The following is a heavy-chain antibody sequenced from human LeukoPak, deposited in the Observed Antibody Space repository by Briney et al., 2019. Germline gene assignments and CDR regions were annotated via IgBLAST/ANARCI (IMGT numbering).Heavy chain of an antibody. CDR2: INHSGST. Sequence: SETLSLTCTVSDGSISSYYWSWIRQPPGKGLEWIGEINHSGSTNYNSSLKSRVTISVDTSKNQFSLKLSSVTAADTAVYYCARGYYGSGSHCCHMDVWGKGTTITVS. D-gene: IGHD3-10*01. CDR3: ARGYYGSGSHCCHMDV. J-gene: IGHJ6*03. CDR1: DGSISSYY. V-gene: IGHV4-34*01.